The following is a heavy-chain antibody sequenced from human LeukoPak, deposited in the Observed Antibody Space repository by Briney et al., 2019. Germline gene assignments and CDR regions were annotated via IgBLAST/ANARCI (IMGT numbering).Heavy chain of an antibody. D-gene: IGHD6-6*01. V-gene: IGHV4-61*02. J-gene: IGHJ6*03. CDR1: GGSVRRGNYY. CDR2: IYTSGTT. Sequence: SETLSLTCAVSGGSVRRGNYYWTWIRQPAGSGLEWIGRIYTSGTTDYNPSLRTRVTISVDASRNQFSLNLSSVTAADTAVYYCARWSGSVTARNYYYYMDVWGEGTTVTVSS. CDR3: ARWSGSVTARNYYYYMDV.